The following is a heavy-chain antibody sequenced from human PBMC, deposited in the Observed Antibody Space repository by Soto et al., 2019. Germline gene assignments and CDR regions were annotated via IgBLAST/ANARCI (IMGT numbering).Heavy chain of an antibody. CDR1: GGSISDQY. CDR2: IYYSGST. CDR3: ARSGYSYGPNPLLY. D-gene: IGHD5-18*01. Sequence: SETLSLTCTVSGGSISDQYYMWIRQSPGKGLEYIGYIYYSGSTYYNPSLKSRVTISVDTSKNQFSLKLSSVTAADTAVYYCARSGYSYGPNPLLYWGQGTLVTVSS. J-gene: IGHJ4*02. V-gene: IGHV4-59*11.